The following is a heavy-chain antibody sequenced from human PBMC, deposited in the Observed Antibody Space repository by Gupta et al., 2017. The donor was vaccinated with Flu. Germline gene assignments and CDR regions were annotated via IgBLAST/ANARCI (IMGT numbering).Heavy chain of an antibody. V-gene: IGHV4-59*01. CDR1: GVSMRNYF. J-gene: IGHJ3*01. CDR3: AGTQDDYGDYGRRSGFQF. Sequence: QVQLQESGPGLVKPSETLSLTCTVSGVSMRNYFWSWIRQLPGKGLQWIGYLYYGDCIKYNPSLKSRVRVSIDTSKSLISLRLMSVTAADTAIDYCAGTQDDYGDYGRRSGFQFWGQGTLVTVSS. D-gene: IGHD4-17*01. CDR2: LYYGDCI.